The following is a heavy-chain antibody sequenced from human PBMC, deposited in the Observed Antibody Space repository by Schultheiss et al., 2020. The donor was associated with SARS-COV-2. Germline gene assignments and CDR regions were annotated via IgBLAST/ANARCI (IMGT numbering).Heavy chain of an antibody. J-gene: IGHJ5*02. CDR1: GFTFSSYS. V-gene: IGHV3-21*01. CDR2: ISSSSTYR. CDR3: VRDRSWWTPYNCFDL. D-gene: IGHD2-15*01. Sequence: GGSLRLSCAASGFTFSSYSMNWVRQAPGKGLDWVSSISSSSTYRCYADSVKGRFTISRDNSKNTLYLQMNSLRVEDTAVYYCVRDRSWWTPYNCFDLWGRGTLVTVSS.